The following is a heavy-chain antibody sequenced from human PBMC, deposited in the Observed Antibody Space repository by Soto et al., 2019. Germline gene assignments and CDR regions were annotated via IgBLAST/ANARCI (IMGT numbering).Heavy chain of an antibody. CDR3: ARDNDRPQLGGNYYYILDV. J-gene: IGHJ6*02. D-gene: IGHD2-8*01. V-gene: IGHV1-69*12. CDR2: IMPVFRTP. Sequence: QVHLEQSGAEVNKPGSSVKVSCKASGGTFRTAAVSWVRQAPGQGLEWLGGIMPVFRTPDYAQKFQGRVTITADESTSTAYMELSGLRSDDTAVYYCARDNDRPQLGGNYYYILDVWGQGTTITVSS. CDR1: GGTFRTAA.